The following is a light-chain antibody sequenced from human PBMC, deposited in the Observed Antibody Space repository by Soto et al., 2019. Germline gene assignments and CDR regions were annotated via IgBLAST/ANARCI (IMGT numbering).Light chain of an antibody. Sequence: EIVLTQSPCTLSLSAGERATLSCGASQSVSTNYVAWYQQKPGQAPRLLIYGASSRATGIPDRLSGSGSGTDFTLTISRLEPQDFAVYYCQQYGSSPPITFGQGTRLEIK. V-gene: IGKV3-20*01. J-gene: IGKJ5*01. CDR2: GAS. CDR1: QSVSTNY. CDR3: QQYGSSPPIT.